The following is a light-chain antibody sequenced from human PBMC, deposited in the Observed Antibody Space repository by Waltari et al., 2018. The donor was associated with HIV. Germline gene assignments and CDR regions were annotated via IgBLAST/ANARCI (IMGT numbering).Light chain of an antibody. V-gene: IGLV1-47*02. CDR2: SNN. J-gene: IGLJ2*01. Sequence: QSVLTQPPSASARTGQRVTISSSASSSNIGSNYVDWYQQLPGTAPKLLIYSNNQRPSGVPDRFSGSKSGTSASLAIRGLRSEDEADYYCATWDDSLSVVVFGGGTKLTVL. CDR1: SSNIGSNY. CDR3: ATWDDSLSVVV.